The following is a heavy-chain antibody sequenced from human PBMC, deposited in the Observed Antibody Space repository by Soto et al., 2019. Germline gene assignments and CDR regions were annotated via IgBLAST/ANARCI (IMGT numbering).Heavy chain of an antibody. CDR2: ISAYNGNT. CDR3: ARDYGDYDGGVYFDY. CDR1: GYTFTSYG. J-gene: IGHJ4*02. V-gene: IGHV1-18*01. Sequence: ASVKVSCKASGYTFTSYGISWVRQAPGQGLEWMGWISAYNGNTNYAQKLQGRVTMTTDTSTSTAYMELRSLRSDDTALYYCARDYGDYDGGVYFDYWGQGTLVTVSS. D-gene: IGHD4-17*01.